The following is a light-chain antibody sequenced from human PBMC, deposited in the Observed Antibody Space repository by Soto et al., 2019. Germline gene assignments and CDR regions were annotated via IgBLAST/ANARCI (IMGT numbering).Light chain of an antibody. J-gene: IGLJ1*01. CDR3: AAWDDRLKTYV. V-gene: IGLV1-44*01. CDR1: SSNIGSNP. CDR2: NND. Sequence: QSVLSQPPSTSGTPGQSVTISCSGSSSNIGSNPVNWYQQVPGAAPKLLIYNNDKRPSGVPDRFSGSKSGTSASLTSRGLQSEDEADYYCAAWDDRLKTYVFGTGTKAT.